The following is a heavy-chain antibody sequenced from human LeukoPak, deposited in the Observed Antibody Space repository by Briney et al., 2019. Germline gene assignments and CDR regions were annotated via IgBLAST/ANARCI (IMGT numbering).Heavy chain of an antibody. Sequence: PSETLSLTCAVYGGSFSGYYWSWIRQPPGKGLEWIGEINHSGSTNYNPSLKSRVTISVDTSKNQFSLKLSSVTAADTAVYYCARGLWWLRGLKPLRPDFDYWGQGTLVTVSS. D-gene: IGHD5-12*01. CDR1: GGSFSGYY. CDR2: INHSGST. V-gene: IGHV4-34*01. CDR3: ARGLWWLRGLKPLRPDFDY. J-gene: IGHJ4*02.